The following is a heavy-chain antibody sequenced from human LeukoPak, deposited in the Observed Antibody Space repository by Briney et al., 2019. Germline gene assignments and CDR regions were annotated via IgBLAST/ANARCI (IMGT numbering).Heavy chain of an antibody. Sequence: GGSLRLSCAASGFTFDSYAMTWVRQAPGKGLKWVSTISGSGVGTYYADSVKGRFTISRDNSKNTLYLQMNSLRVEDTAVYFCAKRGVRDVLTNFYYYFDDWGQGALVTVSS. CDR3: AKRGVRDVLTNFYYYFDD. J-gene: IGHJ4*02. CDR2: ISGSGVGT. CDR1: GFTFDSYA. V-gene: IGHV3-23*01. D-gene: IGHD3-9*01.